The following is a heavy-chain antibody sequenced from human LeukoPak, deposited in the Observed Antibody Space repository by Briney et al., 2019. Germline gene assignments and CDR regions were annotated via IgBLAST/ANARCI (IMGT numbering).Heavy chain of an antibody. CDR2: INSDGGST. Sequence: GGSLRLSCAASGFTFSSHLMHWVRQAPGKGLVWVSRINSDGGSTNYADSVKGRFTVSRDNAKNTLSLQMNSLRAEDTAVYYCGRVAYGNSWYVDYWGQGTLVTVSS. CDR1: GFTFSSHL. CDR3: GRVAYGNSWYVDY. J-gene: IGHJ4*02. V-gene: IGHV3-74*01. D-gene: IGHD4-23*01.